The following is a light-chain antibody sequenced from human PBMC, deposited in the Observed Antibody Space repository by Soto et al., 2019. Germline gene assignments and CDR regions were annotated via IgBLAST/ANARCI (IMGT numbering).Light chain of an antibody. CDR2: KAS. J-gene: IGKJ1*01. Sequence: DIQMTQSPSCLSASLGDRVTMTCRASQSISSWLAWYQQKPGKAPKLLIYKASSLESGVPSRFSGSGSGTEFTLTISSLQPDDFATYYCQHYNSYSEAFGQGTKVDIK. CDR3: QHYNSYSEA. V-gene: IGKV1-5*03. CDR1: QSISSW.